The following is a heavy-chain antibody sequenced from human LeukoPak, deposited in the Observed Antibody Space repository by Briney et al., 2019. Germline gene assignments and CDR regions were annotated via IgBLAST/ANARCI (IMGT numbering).Heavy chain of an antibody. V-gene: IGHV3-21*01. CDR2: ISSSSSYI. D-gene: IGHD3-9*01. J-gene: IGHJ6*03. Sequence: GGSLRLSCAASGFTFSSYSMNWVRQAPGKGLEWVSSISSSSSYIYYADSVKGRFTISRDNAKNSLYLQMNSLRAEDTAVYYCARDPYYDILTGYGLYYYYYYYMDVWGKGTTVTVSS. CDR1: GFTFSSYS. CDR3: ARDPYYDILTGYGLYYYYYYYMDV.